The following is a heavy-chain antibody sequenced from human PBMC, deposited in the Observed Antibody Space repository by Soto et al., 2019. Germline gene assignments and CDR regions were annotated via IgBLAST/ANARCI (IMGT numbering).Heavy chain of an antibody. J-gene: IGHJ1*01. CDR2: ISSSSSYI. D-gene: IGHD6-19*01. V-gene: IGHV3-21*01. CDR1: GFTFSSYS. CDR3: ARDTVAGTFVYFQH. Sequence: EVQLVESGGGLVKPGGSLRLSCAASGFTFSSYSMNWVRQAPGKGLEWVSYISSSSSYIYYADSVKGRFTISRDNAKNSLYLQMNSLRAEDTAVYYCARDTVAGTFVYFQHWGQGTLVTVSS.